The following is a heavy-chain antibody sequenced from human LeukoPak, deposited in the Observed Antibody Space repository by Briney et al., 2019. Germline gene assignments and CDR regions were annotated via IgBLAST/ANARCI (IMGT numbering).Heavy chain of an antibody. V-gene: IGHV3-33*01. Sequence: GGSLRLSCTASGFSFSNYGMHWVRQAPGKGLEWVALIWHDGSNRYYAEAVKGRFTISRDNSKNMLYLQMSSLRAEDTAVYYCARDRGYSYGHPFDFWGQGTLVTVSS. CDR3: ARDRGYSYGHPFDF. CDR1: GFSFSNYG. D-gene: IGHD5-18*01. CDR2: IWHDGSNR. J-gene: IGHJ4*02.